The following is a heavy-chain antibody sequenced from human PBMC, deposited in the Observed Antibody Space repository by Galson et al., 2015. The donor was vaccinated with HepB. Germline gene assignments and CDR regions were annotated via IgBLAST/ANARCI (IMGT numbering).Heavy chain of an antibody. J-gene: IGHJ6*02. Sequence: SLRLSCAASGFTFSSYSMNWVRQAPGKGLEWVSYISSSSSTIYYADSVKGRFTISRDNAKNSLYLQMNSLRDEDTAVYYCARVQAIRWYYYYGMDVWGQGTTVTVSS. D-gene: IGHD4-23*01. CDR2: ISSSSSTI. V-gene: IGHV3-48*02. CDR3: ARVQAIRWYYYYGMDV. CDR1: GFTFSSYS.